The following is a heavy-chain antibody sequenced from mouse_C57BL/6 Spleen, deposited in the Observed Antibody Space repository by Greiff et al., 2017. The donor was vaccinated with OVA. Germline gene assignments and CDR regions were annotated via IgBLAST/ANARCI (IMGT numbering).Heavy chain of an antibody. CDR2: INPNSGST. CDR3: ARRLGRDYVDY. V-gene: IGHV1-64*01. Sequence: QVQLQQPGAELVKPGASVKLSCKASGYTFTSYWMPWVKQRPGQGLEWIGMINPNSGSTNYNEKFKSKATLTVDKSSSTAYMQLSSLTSEDSAVYYCARRLGRDYVDYWGQGTTLTVSS. D-gene: IGHD4-1*01. J-gene: IGHJ2*01. CDR1: GYTFTSYW.